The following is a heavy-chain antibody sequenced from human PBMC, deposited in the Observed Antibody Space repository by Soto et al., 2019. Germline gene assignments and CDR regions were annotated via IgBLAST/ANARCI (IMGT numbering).Heavy chain of an antibody. J-gene: IGHJ4*02. CDR2: INPSSGGP. CDR3: ASDPPRQYDVQSIEDY. CDR1: GYMFTAYY. Sequence: QVQLVQSGAEVKEPGASVKVSCKTSGYMFTAYYIHWVRQAPGQGLEWRGYINPSSGGPISAQQFQPRVTLSRDTSARTAYMELSNLRSDDTAMYYCASDPPRQYDVQSIEDYWGQGTLVTVSS. D-gene: IGHD3-3*01. V-gene: IGHV1-2*02.